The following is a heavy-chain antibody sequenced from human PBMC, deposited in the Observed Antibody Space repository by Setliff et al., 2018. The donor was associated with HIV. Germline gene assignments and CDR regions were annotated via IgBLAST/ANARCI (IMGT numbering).Heavy chain of an antibody. D-gene: IGHD5-18*01. CDR1: GFSFTSSA. CDR2: IVVGSGNT. CDR3: AGGAYSYGWDYYNYGMDV. J-gene: IGHJ6*02. V-gene: IGHV1-58*02. Sequence: VKVSCKASGFSFTSSAMQWVRQARGQRLEWIGWIVVGSGNTNYAQKFQERVTISRDTSTSTAYMELSSLRSEDSAVYYCAGGAYSYGWDYYNYGMDVWGQGTTVTVSS.